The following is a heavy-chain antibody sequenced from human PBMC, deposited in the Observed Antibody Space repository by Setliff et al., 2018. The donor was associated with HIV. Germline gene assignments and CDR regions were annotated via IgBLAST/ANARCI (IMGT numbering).Heavy chain of an antibody. CDR1: GESFSGYY. CDR3: ATPGAGRFDY. V-gene: IGHV4-34*01. J-gene: IGHJ4*02. CDR2: INHSGST. Sequence: ETLSLTCAVYGESFSGYYWSWIRQPPGKGLECIGEINHSGSTNYNPSLASRVTISHDTSKNQFSLHLFSVTAADTAVYYCATPGAGRFDYWGQGELVTVSS.